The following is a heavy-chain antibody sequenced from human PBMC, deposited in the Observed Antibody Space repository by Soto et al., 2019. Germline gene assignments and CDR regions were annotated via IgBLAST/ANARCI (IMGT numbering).Heavy chain of an antibody. Sequence: QVQLVESGGGLVKPGGSLRLSCAASGFTFSDYYMSWIRQAPGKGLEWVSYISNSGRTLYYADSMKGRFTISRDNAKTSLYLQMNSLRSEDTAVYYCARDLVAVSGGVYSSSSGGYFFDFWGQGTLVTVSS. J-gene: IGHJ4*02. CDR1: GFTFSDYY. D-gene: IGHD6-6*01. V-gene: IGHV3-11*01. CDR2: ISNSGRTL. CDR3: ARDLVAVSGGVYSSSSGGYFFDF.